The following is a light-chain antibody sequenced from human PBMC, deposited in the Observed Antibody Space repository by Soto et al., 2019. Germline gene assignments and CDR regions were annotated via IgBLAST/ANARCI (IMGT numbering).Light chain of an antibody. V-gene: IGLV1-44*01. CDR3: AAWDDSLNGVV. CDR1: SSNIGSKT. Sequence: QSVLTQPPSASGTPGQRVTICCSGSSSNIGSKTVNWYQQLPGTAPKLLIYINNQRPSGVPDRFSGSKSGTSASLAISGLQSEDEADYYCAAWDDSLNGVVFGGGTKVTVL. CDR2: INN. J-gene: IGLJ3*02.